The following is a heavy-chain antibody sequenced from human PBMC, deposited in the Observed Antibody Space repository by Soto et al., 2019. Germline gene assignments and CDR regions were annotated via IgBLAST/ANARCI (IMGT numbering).Heavy chain of an antibody. CDR2: IYYSGST. V-gene: IGHV4-39*01. Sequence: SETLSLTCTVSGGSISSSSYYWGWIRQPPGKGLEWIGSIYYSGSTYYNPSLKSRVTISVDTSKNQFSLKLGFVTAADTAVYYCARQAVAGTHGDPWGQGTLVTVSS. CDR1: GGSISSSSYY. J-gene: IGHJ5*02. D-gene: IGHD6-19*01. CDR3: ARQAVAGTHGDP.